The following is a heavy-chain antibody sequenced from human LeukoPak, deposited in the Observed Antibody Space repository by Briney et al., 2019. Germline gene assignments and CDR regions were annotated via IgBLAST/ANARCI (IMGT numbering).Heavy chain of an antibody. J-gene: IGHJ5*02. CDR2: IYYSGST. CDR3: ARQRGYCSSTSCYDPPINWFDP. D-gene: IGHD2-2*01. CDR1: GGSISSYY. Sequence: SETLSLTCTVSGGSISSYYWSRIRQPPGKGLEWIGYIYYSGSTNYNPSLKSRVTISVDTSKNQFSLKLSSVTAADTAVYYCARQRGYCSSTSCYDPPINWFDPWGQGTLVTVSS. V-gene: IGHV4-59*01.